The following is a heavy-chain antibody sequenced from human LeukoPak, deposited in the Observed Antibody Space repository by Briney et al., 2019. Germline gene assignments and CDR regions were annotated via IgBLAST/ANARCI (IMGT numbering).Heavy chain of an antibody. CDR1: GGSISSYY. J-gene: IGHJ5*02. Sequence: KSSETLSLTCTVSGGSISSYYWSWIRQSPGKGLEWIAYIYYTGRTNYNPSLKSRVTISVDTSKNQFSLKLSSVTAADPAVYYCARDRNNWFDPWGQGTLVTVSS. CDR3: ARDRNNWFDP. CDR2: IYYTGRT. V-gene: IGHV4-59*01.